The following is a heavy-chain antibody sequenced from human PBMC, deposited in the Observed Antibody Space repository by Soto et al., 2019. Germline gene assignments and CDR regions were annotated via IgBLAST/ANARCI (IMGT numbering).Heavy chain of an antibody. D-gene: IGHD2-21*01. V-gene: IGHV4-30-2*01. CDR1: GGSISSGGYS. CDR2: IYHSGRP. J-gene: IGHJ5*02. CDR3: ARVRGPYCGGECYPPTPNWFDP. Sequence: QLQLQESGSGLVKPSQTLSLTCAVSGGSISSGGYSWSWIRQPPGKGLEWIGYIYHSGRPYYNPSLKSRVTISVDRSKNQFSLKLSSVTAADTAVYYCARVRGPYCGGECYPPTPNWFDPWGQGTLVTVSS.